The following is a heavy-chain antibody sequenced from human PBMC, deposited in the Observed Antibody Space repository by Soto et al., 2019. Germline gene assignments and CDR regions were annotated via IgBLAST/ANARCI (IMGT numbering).Heavy chain of an antibody. CDR1: GFTFSSYW. CDR2: IKQDGSEK. D-gene: IGHD3-3*01. V-gene: IGHV3-7*01. Sequence: GGSLRLSCAASGFTFSSYWMSWVRQAPGKGLEWVANIKQDGSEKYYVDSVKGRFTISRDNAKNSLYLQMNSLRAEDTAVYYCARDGKRFLEWLLLHYGMDVRGQGTTVTVSS. CDR3: ARDGKRFLEWLLLHYGMDV. J-gene: IGHJ6*02.